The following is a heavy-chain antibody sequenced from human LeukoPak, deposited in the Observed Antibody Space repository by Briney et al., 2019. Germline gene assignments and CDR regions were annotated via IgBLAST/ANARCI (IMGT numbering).Heavy chain of an antibody. J-gene: IGHJ3*02. Sequence: PGGSLRLSCAASGFTFTNYAMHWVRQAPGKGLEWVAVISYDGSNKYYADSVKGRFTISRDNSKNTLYLQMNSLRAEDTAVYYCARQDVRVGAFDIWGQGTMVTVSS. V-gene: IGHV3-30-3*01. CDR3: ARQDVRVGAFDI. CDR1: GFTFTNYA. D-gene: IGHD1-26*01. CDR2: ISYDGSNK.